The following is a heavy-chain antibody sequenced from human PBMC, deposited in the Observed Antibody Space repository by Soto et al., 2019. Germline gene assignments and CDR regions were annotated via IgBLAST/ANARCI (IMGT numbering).Heavy chain of an antibody. V-gene: IGHV3-23*01. J-gene: IGHJ3*02. Sequence: GGSLRLSCAASGFTFSSYAMSWVRQAPGKGLEWVSAISGSGGSTYYADSVKGLFTISRDNSKNTLYLQMNSLRAEDTAVYYCAKGGSSIAARPGAFDIWGQGTMVTVSS. CDR2: ISGSGGST. D-gene: IGHD6-6*01. CDR3: AKGGSSIAARPGAFDI. CDR1: GFTFSSYA.